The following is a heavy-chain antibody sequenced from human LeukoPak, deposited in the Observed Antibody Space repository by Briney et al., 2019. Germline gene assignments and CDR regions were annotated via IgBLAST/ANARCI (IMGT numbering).Heavy chain of an antibody. Sequence: SETLSLTCTVSGGSISSYYWSWIRQPPGKGLEWIGYIYYSGSTNYNPSLKSRVTISVDTSKNQFSLKLSSVTAADTAVYYCARGDTYGDSYYWGQGTLVTVSS. D-gene: IGHD4-17*01. CDR1: GGSISSYY. CDR2: IYYSGST. J-gene: IGHJ4*02. CDR3: ARGDTYGDSYY. V-gene: IGHV4-59*01.